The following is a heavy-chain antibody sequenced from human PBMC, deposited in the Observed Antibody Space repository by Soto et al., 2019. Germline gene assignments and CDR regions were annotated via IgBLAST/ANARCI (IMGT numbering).Heavy chain of an antibody. Sequence: QVQLQQWGAGLLKPSETLSLTCAVYGGSFSGYYWSWIRQPPGKGLEWIGEINHSGSTNYNPSLKSRVTISVDTSKNQFSLKLSSVTAADTAVYYCARGTVTDYGDYGWFDPWGQGTLVTVSS. CDR3: ARGTVTDYGDYGWFDP. J-gene: IGHJ5*02. CDR2: INHSGST. V-gene: IGHV4-34*01. CDR1: GGSFSGYY. D-gene: IGHD4-17*01.